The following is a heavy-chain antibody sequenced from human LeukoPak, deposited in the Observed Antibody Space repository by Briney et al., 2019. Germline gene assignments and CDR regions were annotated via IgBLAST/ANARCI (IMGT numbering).Heavy chain of an antibody. Sequence: GASVKVSCKASGYTFTSLDINWVRQAAGQGPEWMAWMNPDGLHMGFAQKFQDRLTLTRDTSINTAYMELSRLKSDDTAIYYCATTYSSIWYGPYWGQGTLVTVSS. J-gene: IGHJ4*02. CDR3: ATTYSSIWYGPY. CDR2: MNPDGLHM. CDR1: GYTFTSLD. D-gene: IGHD6-13*01. V-gene: IGHV1-8*01.